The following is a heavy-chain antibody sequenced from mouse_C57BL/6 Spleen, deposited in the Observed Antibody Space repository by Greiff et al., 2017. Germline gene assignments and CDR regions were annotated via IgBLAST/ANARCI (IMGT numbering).Heavy chain of an antibody. CDR1: GYSFTDYN. J-gene: IGHJ3*01. D-gene: IGHD1-1*01. Sequence: EVQVVESGPELVKPGASVKISCKASGYSFTDYNMNWVKQSNGKSLEWIGVINPNYGTTSYNQTFKGKATLTVDQSSSTAYMQLNSLTSEDSAVYYCAREREIYYYGSSDDLAYWGQGTLVTVSA. CDR3: AREREIYYYGSSDDLAY. CDR2: INPNYGTT. V-gene: IGHV1-39*01.